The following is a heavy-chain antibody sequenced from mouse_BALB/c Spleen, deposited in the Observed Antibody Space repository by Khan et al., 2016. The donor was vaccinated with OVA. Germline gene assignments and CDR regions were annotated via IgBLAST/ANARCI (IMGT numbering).Heavy chain of an antibody. Sequence: VELVESGAELVKPGASVRLSCKASGYTFTSYYLYWVKQRPGQGLEWIGDINTSSGGTNYNEKFKSKATLTVDKSSSTAYIQINSLTSEDSAVYYCTRSGYGSFAYWGQGTLVTVSA. CDR2: INTSSGGT. J-gene: IGHJ3*01. CDR3: TRSGYGSFAY. D-gene: IGHD2-2*01. CDR1: GYTFTSYY. V-gene: IGHV1S81*02.